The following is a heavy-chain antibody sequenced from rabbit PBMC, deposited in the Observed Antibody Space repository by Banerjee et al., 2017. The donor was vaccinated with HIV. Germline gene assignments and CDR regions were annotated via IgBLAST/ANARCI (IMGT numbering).Heavy chain of an antibody. CDR1: GFDFSSYA. CDR3: AREDDDDYYDL. J-gene: IGHJ4*01. Sequence: QSLEESGGDLVKPGASLTLTCTASGFDFSSYAMSWVRQAPGKGLEWVGIIFPGSGITDYANWVNGRFTLSSDNAQNTVDLQMNSLTAADTATYFCAREDDDDYYDLWGPGTLDTVS. CDR2: IFPGSGIT. D-gene: IGHD2-1*01. V-gene: IGHV1S7*01.